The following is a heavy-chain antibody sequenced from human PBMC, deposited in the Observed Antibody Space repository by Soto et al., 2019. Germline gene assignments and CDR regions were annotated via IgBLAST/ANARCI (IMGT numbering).Heavy chain of an antibody. J-gene: IGHJ4*02. CDR1: RFTFSIYA. V-gene: IGHV3-21*01. CDR2: ISSTSSYT. CDR3: ARDLALAGNY. Sequence: PGGSLRLSCAASRFTFSIYAMNWVRQTQEKGLEWVSSISSTSSYTHYSDSVKGRFTISRDNANNSLFLQMNSLRAEDTATYYCARDLALAGNYWGQGVLVTVSS. D-gene: IGHD6-19*01.